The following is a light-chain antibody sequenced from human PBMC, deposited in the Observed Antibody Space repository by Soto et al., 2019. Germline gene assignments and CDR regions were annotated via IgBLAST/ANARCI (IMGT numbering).Light chain of an antibody. CDR1: QSISSY. CDR3: QQSYSIPWT. Sequence: DIQMPHSPSSLSASVGDRVTITCRASQSISSYLNWYQQKPKKAPKLLIYAASTLQSGVPSRFSGSESGTDFTLTISSVQPEDFATYYCQQSYSIPWTFGQGTKGDIK. J-gene: IGKJ1*01. CDR2: AAS. V-gene: IGKV1-39*01.